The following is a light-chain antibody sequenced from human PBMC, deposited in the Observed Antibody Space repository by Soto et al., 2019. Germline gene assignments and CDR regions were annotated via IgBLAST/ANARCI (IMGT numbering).Light chain of an antibody. J-gene: IGLJ1*01. V-gene: IGLV2-8*01. Sequence: QSVLTQPPSASGSPGQSLTISCTGTSSDVGFYNFVSWYQQRPGKAPKLVIYEVTKRPSRVPDRFSGSKSGSTASLTVSGLQADDEADYYCASYAGTKLFVFGSGTKLTVL. CDR3: ASYAGTKLFV. CDR1: SSDVGFYNF. CDR2: EVT.